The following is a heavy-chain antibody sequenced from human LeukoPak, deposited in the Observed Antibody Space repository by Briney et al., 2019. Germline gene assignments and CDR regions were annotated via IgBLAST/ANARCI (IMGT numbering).Heavy chain of an antibody. CDR3: ARGIYYYYYMDV. CDR1: GGTFSSYA. D-gene: IGHD6-13*01. Sequence: VASVKVSCKASGGTFSSYAISWVRQAPGQGLEWMGGIIPIFGTANYARKFQGRVTITTDESTSTAYMELSSLRSEDTAVYYCARGIYYYYYMDVWGKGTTVTVSS. CDR2: IIPIFGTA. V-gene: IGHV1-69*05. J-gene: IGHJ6*03.